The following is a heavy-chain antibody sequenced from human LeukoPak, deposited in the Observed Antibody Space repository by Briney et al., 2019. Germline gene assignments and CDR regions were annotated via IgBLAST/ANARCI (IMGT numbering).Heavy chain of an antibody. CDR1: GFTSTNFA. CDR3: AADLSNPRMGASYLDS. J-gene: IGHJ4*02. V-gene: IGHV1-58*01. D-gene: IGHD3-16*01. CDR2: IIVGSGAT. Sequence: SVKVSCKASGFTSTNFAVQWVRQARGQRLEWIGWIIVGSGATKCAQDFQERVTITRDLSTSTLYMELRSLTSEDTAVYYCAADLSNPRMGASYLDSWGQGTLVTVSS.